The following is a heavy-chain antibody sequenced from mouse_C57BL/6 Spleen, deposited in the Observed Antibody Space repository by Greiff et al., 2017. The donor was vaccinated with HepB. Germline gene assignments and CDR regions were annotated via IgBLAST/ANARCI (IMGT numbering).Heavy chain of an antibody. CDR3: AKKGGKSPSMDY. Sequence: VMLVESGPGLVQPSQSLSITCTVSGFSLTSYGVHWVRQPPGKGLEWLGVIWSGGSTDYNAAFISRLSISKDNSKSQVFFKMNSLQADDTAIYYCAKKGGKSPSMDYWGQGTSVTVSS. J-gene: IGHJ4*01. CDR1: GFSLTSYG. CDR2: IWSGGST. V-gene: IGHV2-4*01.